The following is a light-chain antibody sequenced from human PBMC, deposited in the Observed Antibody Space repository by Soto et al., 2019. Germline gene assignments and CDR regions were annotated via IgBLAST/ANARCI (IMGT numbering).Light chain of an antibody. CDR1: QSVSSTY. V-gene: IGKV3-20*01. CDR2: GAS. CDR3: QQYGSSSWT. J-gene: IGKJ1*01. Sequence: EIVLTQSPGTLSLSPGERATLSCRASQSVSSTYLAWYQQKPGQAPRLLIYGASSRAADIPDRFSGSGSGTDFTITISRLETEDFAVYYCQQYGSSSWTFGQGTKMEIK.